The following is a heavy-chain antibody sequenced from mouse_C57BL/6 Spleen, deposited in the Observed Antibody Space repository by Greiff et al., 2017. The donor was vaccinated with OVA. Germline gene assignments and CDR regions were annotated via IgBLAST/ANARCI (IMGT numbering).Heavy chain of an antibody. J-gene: IGHJ3*01. CDR2: INPNNGGT. CDR1: GYTFTDYY. V-gene: IGHV1-26*01. D-gene: IGHD1-1*01. Sequence: VQLQQSGPELVKPGASVKISCKASGYTFTDYYMNWVKQSHGKSLEWIGDINPNNGGTSYNQKFKGKATLTVDTSSSTAYMELRSLTSEDSAVYDCGRDDYYGSSPFAYWGQGTLVTVSA. CDR3: GRDDYYGSSPFAY.